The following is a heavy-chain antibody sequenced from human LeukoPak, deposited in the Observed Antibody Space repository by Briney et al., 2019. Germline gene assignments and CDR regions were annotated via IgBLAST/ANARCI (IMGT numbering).Heavy chain of an antibody. V-gene: IGHV3-7*01. CDR2: IKQDGSEK. CDR1: GFPFSSYW. J-gene: IGHJ6*03. Sequence: GGSLRLSCAASGFPFSSYWMSWVRQAPGKGLEWVANIKQDGSEKYYVDSVKGRFTISRDNAKNSLYLQMNSLRAEDTAVYYCARVSPNSSDSPYYYYYYMDVWGKGTTVTVSS. CDR3: ARVSPNSSDSPYYYYYYMDV. D-gene: IGHD3-22*01.